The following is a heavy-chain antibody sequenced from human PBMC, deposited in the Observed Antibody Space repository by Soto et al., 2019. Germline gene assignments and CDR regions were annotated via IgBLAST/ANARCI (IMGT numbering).Heavy chain of an antibody. V-gene: IGHV3-48*03. D-gene: IGHD4-4*01. Sequence: GGSLRLSCAASGFTFSSYEMNWVRQAPGKGLEWVSYISDGGSTIYYADSVKGRFTISRDNAKNSLYLQMNSLGAEDTAVYYCVTFPRSSKRGYWGQGTLVTVSS. CDR2: ISDGGSTI. CDR3: VTFPRSSKRGY. CDR1: GFTFSSYE. J-gene: IGHJ4*02.